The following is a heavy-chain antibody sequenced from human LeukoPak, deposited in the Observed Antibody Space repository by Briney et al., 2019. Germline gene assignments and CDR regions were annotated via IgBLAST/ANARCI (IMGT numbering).Heavy chain of an antibody. CDR2: LSSISHYI. CDR1: GFTFSRYS. V-gene: IGHV3-21*06. Sequence: GGSLRLSSAASGFTFSRYSMNWVRQAPGKGLEWVSTLSSISHYIYYADSVEGRFTVSRDNANNLLYLQMNSLGAEDTAVYYCSRDVGRGPPEAFDIWGQGTMVTVSS. J-gene: IGHJ3*02. CDR3: SRDVGRGPPEAFDI. D-gene: IGHD1-26*01.